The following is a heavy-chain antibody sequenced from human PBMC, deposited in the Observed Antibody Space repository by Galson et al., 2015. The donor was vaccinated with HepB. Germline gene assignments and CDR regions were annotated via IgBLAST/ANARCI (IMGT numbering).Heavy chain of an antibody. CDR2: ISSSGSTI. D-gene: IGHD3-16*01. V-gene: IGHV3-11*01. CDR3: ARFNEYRLGAFDI. J-gene: IGHJ3*02. CDR1: GFTFSDYY. Sequence: SLRLSCAASGFTFSDYYMSWIRQAPGKGLEWVSYISSSGSTIYYADSVKGRFTISRDDAKNSLYLQMNSLRAEDTAVYYCARFNEYRLGAFDIWGQGTMVTVSS.